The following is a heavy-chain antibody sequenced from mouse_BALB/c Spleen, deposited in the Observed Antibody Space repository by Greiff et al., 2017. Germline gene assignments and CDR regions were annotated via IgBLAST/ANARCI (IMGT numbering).Heavy chain of an antibody. CDR3: ARSPGTRAMDY. V-gene: IGHV5-9-4*01. CDR2: ISSGGSYT. Sequence: DVQLVESGGGLVKPGGSLKLSCAASGFTFSSYAMSWVRQSPEKRLEWVAEISSGGSYTYYPDTVTGRFTISRDNAKNTLYLEMRSLRSEDTAMYYCARSPGTRAMDYWGQGTSVTVSS. D-gene: IGHD4-1*01. CDR1: GFTFSSYA. J-gene: IGHJ4*01.